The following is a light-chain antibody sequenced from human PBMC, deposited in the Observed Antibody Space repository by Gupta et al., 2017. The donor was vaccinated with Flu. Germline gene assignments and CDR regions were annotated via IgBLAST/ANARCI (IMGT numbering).Light chain of an antibody. CDR1: QSVSSN. Sequence: GERATRACRASQSVSSNLAWYQQKPGQAPRLRIFDASTRATGGPARFSGSGAGTEFTLTISSLQSEDFAAYYCQQDTSWPPAFGQGTKVEI. CDR3: QQDTSWPPA. CDR2: DAS. V-gene: IGKV3-15*01. J-gene: IGKJ1*01.